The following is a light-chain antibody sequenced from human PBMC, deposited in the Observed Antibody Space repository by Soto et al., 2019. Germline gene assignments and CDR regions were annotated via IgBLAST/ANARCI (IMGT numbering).Light chain of an antibody. CDR3: QQYGSSPHALT. CDR2: GAS. V-gene: IGKV3-20*01. Sequence: EIVLTQSPGTLSLSPGERANISCRASQSVSSSYLDWYQQKPGQAPRLLIYGASSRATGIPDRFSGSGYRTDVTRTISRLEPQDFAVYLGQQYGSSPHALTFGGGAKVEIK. CDR1: QSVSSSY. J-gene: IGKJ4*01.